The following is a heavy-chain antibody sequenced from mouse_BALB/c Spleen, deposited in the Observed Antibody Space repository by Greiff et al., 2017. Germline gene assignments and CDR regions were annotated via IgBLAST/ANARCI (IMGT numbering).Heavy chain of an antibody. V-gene: IGHV5-12-2*01. CDR1: GFTFSSYT. Sequence: EVKLVESGGGLVQPGGSLKLSCAASGFTFSSYTMSWVRQTPEKRLEWVAYISNGGGSTYYPDTVKGRFTISRDNAKNTLYLQMSSLKSEDTAMYYCARHYGSRGYFDVWGAGTTVTVSS. CDR3: ARHYGSRGYFDV. D-gene: IGHD1-1*01. CDR2: ISNGGGST. J-gene: IGHJ1*01.